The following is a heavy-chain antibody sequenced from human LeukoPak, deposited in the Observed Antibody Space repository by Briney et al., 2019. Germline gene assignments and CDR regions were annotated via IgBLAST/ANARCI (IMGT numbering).Heavy chain of an antibody. CDR3: ARVPDTYDFWSGFFDY. Sequence: SETLSLTCTVSGGSISSYYWSWIRQPAGKGLEWIGRIYTSGSTNYNPSLKSRVTMSVDTSKNQFSLKLSSVTAADTAVYYCARVPDTYDFWSGFFDYWGQGTLATVSS. CDR2: IYTSGST. D-gene: IGHD3-3*01. CDR1: GGSISSYY. V-gene: IGHV4-4*07. J-gene: IGHJ4*02.